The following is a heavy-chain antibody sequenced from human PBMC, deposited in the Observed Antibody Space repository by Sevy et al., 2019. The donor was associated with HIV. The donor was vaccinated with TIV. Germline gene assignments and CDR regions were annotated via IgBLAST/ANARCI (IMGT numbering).Heavy chain of an antibody. CDR3: ASLYSSSRNYYYYYGMDV. D-gene: IGHD6-6*01. Sequence: SETLSLTCAVYGGSFSGYYWSWIRQPPGKGLEWIGEINHSGSINYDQSLKRRVTISVDTSKNQFSLKLSSVTAADTAVYYCASLYSSSRNYYYYYGMDVWGQGTTVTVSS. V-gene: IGHV4-34*01. J-gene: IGHJ6*02. CDR1: GGSFSGYY. CDR2: INHSGSI.